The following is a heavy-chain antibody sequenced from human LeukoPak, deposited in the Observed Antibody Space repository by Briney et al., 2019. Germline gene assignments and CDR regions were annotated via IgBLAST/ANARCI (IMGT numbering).Heavy chain of an antibody. V-gene: IGHV3-23*01. CDR3: ARDRAAFDS. CDR1: GFTFSSFP. CDR2: ITGRGGNT. Sequence: GGSLRLSCAASGFTFSSFPMSWVRQAPGKGLQWVSGITGRGGNTYYADSVEGRFAISRDNSKNTLSLQMDSLRAEDTAIYYCARDRAAFDSWGQGTLVTVSS. D-gene: IGHD6-25*01. J-gene: IGHJ4*02.